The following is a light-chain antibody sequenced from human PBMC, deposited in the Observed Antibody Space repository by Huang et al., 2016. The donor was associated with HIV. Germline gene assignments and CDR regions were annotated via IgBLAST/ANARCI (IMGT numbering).Light chain of an antibody. J-gene: IGKJ1*01. Sequence: DVQMTQSPSSLSASAGDRITITCRADEDIASYLAWYQQKPGKDPKLLIYGASTLQSGVPSRFSGTGSGTEFTLTISNLQPEDIATYYCQNYNSAPRTFGPGTKVEL. V-gene: IGKV1-27*01. CDR2: GAS. CDR1: EDIASY. CDR3: QNYNSAPRT.